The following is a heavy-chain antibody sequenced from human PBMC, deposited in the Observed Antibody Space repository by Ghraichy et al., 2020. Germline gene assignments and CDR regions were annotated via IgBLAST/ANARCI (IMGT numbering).Heavy chain of an antibody. CDR3: ARGSGGYCSGAGCPNFDY. J-gene: IGHJ4*02. V-gene: IGHV4-38-2*01. CDR2: VYHSGST. D-gene: IGHD2-15*01. Sequence: SETLSLTCAVSGYSISSGYYWGWIRQPPGKGLEWIGTVYHSGSTYYNPSLKSRVTISVDTSKNQFSLKLSSVTAADSAVYYCARGSGGYCSGAGCPNFDYWGQGTLVTVSS. CDR1: GYSISSGYY.